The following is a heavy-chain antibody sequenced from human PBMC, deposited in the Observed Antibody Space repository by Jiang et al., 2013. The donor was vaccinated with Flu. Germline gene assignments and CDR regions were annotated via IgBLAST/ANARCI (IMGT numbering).Heavy chain of an antibody. V-gene: IGHV5-10-1*03. CDR2: IDPSDSET. D-gene: IGHD3-22*01. Sequence: VESGPEVKKPGESLRISCKGSGYSFTDYRITWVRQMPGKGLEWMGRIDPSDSETNYRPSVQGHVTISVDKSIGTAYLQWSSLKASDTAMYYCARQGYYDSSGYYSYWGQGTLVTVSS. J-gene: IGHJ4*02. CDR3: ARQGYYDSSGYYSY. CDR1: GYSFTDYR.